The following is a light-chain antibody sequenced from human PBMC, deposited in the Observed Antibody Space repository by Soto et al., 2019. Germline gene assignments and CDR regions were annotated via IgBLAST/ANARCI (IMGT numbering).Light chain of an antibody. Sequence: EIVLTQSPGTLSLFPGERATLSCRASQSVRSASLAWYQQKPGQAPRLLIYGASSRATGIPDRFSGSGSGTDFTLTIRRLEPEDFAVYYCQQYGGSPQTFGPGTKVEI. V-gene: IGKV3-20*01. J-gene: IGKJ1*01. CDR2: GAS. CDR3: QQYGGSPQT. CDR1: QSVRSAS.